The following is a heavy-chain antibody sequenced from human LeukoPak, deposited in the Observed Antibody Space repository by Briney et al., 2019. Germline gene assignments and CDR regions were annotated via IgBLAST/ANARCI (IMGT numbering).Heavy chain of an antibody. Sequence: SETLSLTCTVSGGSISSSSYYWGWIRQPPGKGLEWIGSIYYSGSTYYNPSLKSRVTISVDTSKNQFSLKLSSVTAADTAVYYCARDPASAKLLWFGESRAFDIWGQGTMVTVSS. CDR2: IYYSGST. J-gene: IGHJ3*02. CDR1: GGSISSSSYY. D-gene: IGHD3-10*01. CDR3: ARDPASAKLLWFGESRAFDI. V-gene: IGHV4-39*07.